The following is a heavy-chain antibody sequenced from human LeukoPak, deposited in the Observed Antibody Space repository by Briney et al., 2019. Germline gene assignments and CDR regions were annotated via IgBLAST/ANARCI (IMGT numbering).Heavy chain of an antibody. V-gene: IGHV4-59*12. CDR1: GGSISSYY. CDR2: IYSSGST. Sequence: SETLSLTCTVSGGSISSYYWSWIRQPPGKGLEWIGYIYSSGSTNYNPSLKSRVTLSADTSKNQFSLKLSSVTAADTAVYYCARGPPPDFDYWGRGTLVTVSS. J-gene: IGHJ4*02. CDR3: ARGPPPDFDY.